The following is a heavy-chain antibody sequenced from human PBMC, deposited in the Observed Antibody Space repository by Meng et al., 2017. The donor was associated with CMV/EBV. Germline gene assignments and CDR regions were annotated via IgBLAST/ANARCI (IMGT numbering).Heavy chain of an antibody. CDR3: ARIAAAGRFDY. J-gene: IGHJ4*02. D-gene: IGHD6-13*01. CDR2: IYWDDDK. CDR1: GLGIRTDGVG. Sequence: QSTVKEDGLMVLKPTQTPELTGNFSGLGIRTDGVGVGWVRQPPGKALEWLALIYWDDDKRYRPSLKSRITITKDTSKNQVVLTMTNMDPVDTATYYCARIAAAGRFDYWGQGTLVTVSS. V-gene: IGHV2-5*02.